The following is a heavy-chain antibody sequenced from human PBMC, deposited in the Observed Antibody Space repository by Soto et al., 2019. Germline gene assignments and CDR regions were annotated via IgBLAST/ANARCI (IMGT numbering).Heavy chain of an antibody. CDR1: GFTFSSYG. Sequence: QVQLVESGGGVVQPGRSLRLSCAASGFTFSSYGMHWVRQAPGKGREGVAVISYDGSNKYYADSVKGRFTISRDNSENTLHLPMNSLRAEDTAVYYCANRGSYPLWPHSRDAEYFQHWGQGTLVTVSS. J-gene: IGHJ1*01. D-gene: IGHD1-26*01. CDR2: ISYDGSNK. CDR3: ANRGSYPLWPHSRDAEYFQH. V-gene: IGHV3-30*18.